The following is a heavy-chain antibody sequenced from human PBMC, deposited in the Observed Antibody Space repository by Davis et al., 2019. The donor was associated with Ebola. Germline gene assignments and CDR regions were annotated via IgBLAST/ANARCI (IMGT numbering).Heavy chain of an antibody. CDR2: IHSSGST. CDR1: GGSISSFY. V-gene: IGHV4-59*12. D-gene: IGHD1-26*01. CDR3: ARGPWELLPYDAFDI. J-gene: IGHJ3*02. Sequence: MPSETLSLTCTVSGGSISSFYWTWIRQPSGKGLEWIGHIHSSGSTNYNASLKSRVMISVDTSKNQFSLKLSSVTAADTAVYYCARGPWELLPYDAFDIWGQGTMVTVSS.